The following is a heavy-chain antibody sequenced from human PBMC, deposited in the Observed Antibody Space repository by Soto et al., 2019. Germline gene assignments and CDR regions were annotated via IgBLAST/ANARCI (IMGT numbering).Heavy chain of an antibody. Sequence: QVQLVQSGAEVRKPGSSVKVSCKASGGTFSSYTVNWVRQAPGHGLEWMGSIIPMSGFAHYAEKFQGKVTIPADKSSNTVYMELSSLRIADTAVFYCATPVVRGANWFAPWGQGTLVTVSS. V-gene: IGHV1-69*02. CDR1: GGTFSSYT. J-gene: IGHJ5*02. CDR3: ATPVVRGANWFAP. D-gene: IGHD3-10*01. CDR2: IIPMSGFA.